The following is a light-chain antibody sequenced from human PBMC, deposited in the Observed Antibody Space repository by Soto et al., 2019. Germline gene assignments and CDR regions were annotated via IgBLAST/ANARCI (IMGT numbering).Light chain of an antibody. J-gene: IGKJ1*01. CDR2: DAS. CDR1: QSISSW. V-gene: IGKV1-5*01. Sequence: DVQMTQYPSTLSASVRDRVPMSCRASQSISSWLAWYQQKPGKAPKLLIYDASSLESGVPSRFSGSGFGTEFTLTISSLQPEDFATYHCHQAYSTPWTFGQGTKVDI. CDR3: HQAYSTPWT.